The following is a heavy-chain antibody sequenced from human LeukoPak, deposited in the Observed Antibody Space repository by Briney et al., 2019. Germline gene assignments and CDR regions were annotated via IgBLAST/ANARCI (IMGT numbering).Heavy chain of an antibody. CDR3: AREPGTATAY. V-gene: IGHV1-2*02. J-gene: IGHJ4*02. D-gene: IGHD1-1*01. Sequence: GASVKVSCKASVYTFTGYYLHWVRQAPGQGLEWMGWIYPNTGGTKSTQKFQGRVSMTRDTSITTAYMEINRLTSDDTAVYYCAREPGTATAYWSQGTLVTVSS. CDR1: VYTFTGYY. CDR2: IYPNTGGT.